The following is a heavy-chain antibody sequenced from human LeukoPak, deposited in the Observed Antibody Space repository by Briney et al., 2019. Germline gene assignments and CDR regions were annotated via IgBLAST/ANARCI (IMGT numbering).Heavy chain of an antibody. D-gene: IGHD1-1*01. CDR2: ISWNSGSI. Sequence: PGGSLRLSCVVSGFNSEDHAMHWVRQAPGKGLEWVSGISWNSGSIGYADSVKGRFTISRDNAKNSLYLQMNSLRAEDTALYYCAKVPRGGTGTRFDYWGQGTLVTVSS. CDR1: GFNSEDHA. CDR3: AKVPRGGTGTRFDY. J-gene: IGHJ4*02. V-gene: IGHV3-9*02.